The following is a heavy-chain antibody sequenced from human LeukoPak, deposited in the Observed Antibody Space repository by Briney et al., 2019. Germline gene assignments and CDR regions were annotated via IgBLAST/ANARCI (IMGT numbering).Heavy chain of an antibody. Sequence: PRGSLRLSCVASGFTFSSYAMHWVRQAPGKGLEWVGLTKIKIDGGTTEYAAPVKVRVTISRDDSIHTLYLQMNSLKSEDTAVYYCTTGYGHSDFDYWGQGTLVTVSS. V-gene: IGHV3-15*07. CDR2: TKIKIDGGTT. J-gene: IGHJ4*02. CDR1: GFTFSSYA. CDR3: TTGYGHSDFDY. D-gene: IGHD3-3*02.